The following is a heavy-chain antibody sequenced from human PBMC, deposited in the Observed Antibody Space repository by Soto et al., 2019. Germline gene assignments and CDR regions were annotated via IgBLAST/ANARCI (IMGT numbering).Heavy chain of an antibody. Sequence: SETLSLTCAVYGGSFSGYYWSWIRQPPGKGLEWIGEINHSGSTNYNPSLKSRVTISVDTSKNQFSLKLSSVTAADTAVYYCARGGYYDFWSGHYYYYGMDVWGQGTTVTVSS. J-gene: IGHJ6*02. CDR3: ARGGYYDFWSGHYYYYGMDV. CDR1: GGSFSGYY. V-gene: IGHV4-34*01. D-gene: IGHD3-3*01. CDR2: INHSGST.